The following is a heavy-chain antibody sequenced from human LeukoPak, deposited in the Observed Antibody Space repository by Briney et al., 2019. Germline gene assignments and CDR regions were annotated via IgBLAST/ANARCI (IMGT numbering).Heavy chain of an antibody. CDR1: GFTFSSYN. Sequence: GGSLRLSCAASGFTFSSYNMNWVRQAPGKGLEWVSSISSSSSYIYHADSVKGRFTISRDNAKNSLYLQMNSLRAEDTAVYYCAGDRATSYFDYWGQGALVTISS. CDR3: AGDRATSYFDY. CDR2: ISSSSSYI. V-gene: IGHV3-21*01. D-gene: IGHD1-26*01. J-gene: IGHJ4*02.